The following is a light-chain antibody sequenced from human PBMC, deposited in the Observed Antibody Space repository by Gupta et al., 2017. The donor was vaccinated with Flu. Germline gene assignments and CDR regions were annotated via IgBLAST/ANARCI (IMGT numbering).Light chain of an antibody. Sequence: PATLSLSIGERASLCCRDSHSISSYIAWYQHKPGQTPRLLIYGASSRASGLPARFSGRGSATDSTLTISSLEPEDSAIYSCQQCHHWPHSFGLGT. V-gene: IGKV3-11*01. CDR1: HSISSY. J-gene: IGKJ2*01. CDR2: GAS. CDR3: QQCHHWPHS.